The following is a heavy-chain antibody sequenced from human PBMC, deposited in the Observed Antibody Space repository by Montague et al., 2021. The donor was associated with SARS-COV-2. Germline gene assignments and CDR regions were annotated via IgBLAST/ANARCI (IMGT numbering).Heavy chain of an antibody. CDR2: LHHSGAT. CDR3: ATSLGGRYYWADYYFDY. CDR1: GASMSPYL. Sequence: SETLSLTCAVTGASMSPYLWSWIRQPPGKGLKWIGNLHHSGATNYNPSXXSRVTMSVDTSKNQFSLNLISVTAADTAVYFCATSLGGRYYWADYYFDYWGQGILVTVSA. D-gene: IGHD3-10*01. J-gene: IGHJ4*02. V-gene: IGHV4-59*03.